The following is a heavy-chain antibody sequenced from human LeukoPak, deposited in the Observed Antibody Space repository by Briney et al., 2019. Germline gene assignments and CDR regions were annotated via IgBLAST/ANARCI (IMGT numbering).Heavy chain of an antibody. J-gene: IGHJ4*02. Sequence: GSMRLACSASAFTFSKDAMHWVRPAPREGLEYDSAIISTVGSTYYAGYVKSRFTISRDNSKNTLYLQMSRLRVEDTALYYCVKPLESAGYGYYFDYWGQGTLVTVSS. CDR3: VKPLESAGYGYYFDY. CDR1: AFTFSKDA. CDR2: IISTVGST. V-gene: IGHV3-64D*08. D-gene: IGHD5-12*01.